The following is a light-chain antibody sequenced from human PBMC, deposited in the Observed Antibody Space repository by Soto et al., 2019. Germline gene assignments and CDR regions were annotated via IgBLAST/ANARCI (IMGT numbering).Light chain of an antibody. Sequence: EIVLTQSPGTLSLSPGERATLSCRASQNVASSYLAWYQQKPGQAPRLLIYDTSNRATGIPARFSGSGSGTDFTLTISSLEPEDFAVYYCHQRKSWPRTFGQGTKVDIK. J-gene: IGKJ1*01. CDR3: HQRKSWPRT. CDR2: DTS. CDR1: QNVASSY. V-gene: IGKV3-11*01.